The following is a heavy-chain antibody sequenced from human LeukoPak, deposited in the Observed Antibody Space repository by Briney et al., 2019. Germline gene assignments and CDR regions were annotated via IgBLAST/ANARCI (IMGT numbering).Heavy chain of an antibody. D-gene: IGHD5-12*01. CDR2: IHHSGST. Sequence: SETLSLTCTVSGGSISGYYWSWIRQPPGKGLEWIGYIHHSGSTSYNPSLKSRVTISIDTSRNQFSLKLSSVIAADTAVYFCAREMRYDSFDSWGQGTLVTVSS. V-gene: IGHV4-59*01. CDR3: AREMRYDSFDS. J-gene: IGHJ4*02. CDR1: GGSISGYY.